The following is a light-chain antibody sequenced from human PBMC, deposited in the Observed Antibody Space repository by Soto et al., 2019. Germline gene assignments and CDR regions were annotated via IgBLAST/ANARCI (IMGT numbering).Light chain of an antibody. CDR1: QSVSSKY. Sequence: DIVLTQSPGTLSLSPGERATLSCRASQSVSSKYLAWYQQKPGQAPRVLIYGTSIRASGVPERFSGGGSGTDFTLTITRLEPEDFAVYYCQQYGSSLFIFGPGTKVDFK. CDR2: GTS. V-gene: IGKV3-20*01. J-gene: IGKJ3*01. CDR3: QQYGSSLFI.